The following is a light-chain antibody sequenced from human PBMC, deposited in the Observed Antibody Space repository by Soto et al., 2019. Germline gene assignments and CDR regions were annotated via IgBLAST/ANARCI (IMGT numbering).Light chain of an antibody. CDR1: QSVSSY. V-gene: IGKV3-11*01. CDR3: QQHNNWPTSIT. J-gene: IGKJ5*01. CDR2: DAS. Sequence: EIVLTQSPATLSLSPGERATFSCRASQSVSSYLAWYQQKPGQAPRLLIYDASTRATGIAARFSGSGSRTDFTLTIISLEPEDFAVYSCQQHNNWPTSITFGQGTRLEIK.